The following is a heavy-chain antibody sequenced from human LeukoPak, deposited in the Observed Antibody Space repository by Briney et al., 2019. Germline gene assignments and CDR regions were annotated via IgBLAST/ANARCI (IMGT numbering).Heavy chain of an antibody. CDR3: ARDLYGSGSYYSPLGY. J-gene: IGHJ4*02. V-gene: IGHV4-34*01. Sequence: SETLSLTCTVSGGSISSYYWSWIRQPPGKGLEWIGEINHSGSTNYNPSLKSRVTISVDTSKNQSSLKLSSVTAADTAVYYCARDLYGSGSYYSPLGYWGQGTLVTVSS. CDR2: INHSGST. D-gene: IGHD3-10*01. CDR1: GGSISSYY.